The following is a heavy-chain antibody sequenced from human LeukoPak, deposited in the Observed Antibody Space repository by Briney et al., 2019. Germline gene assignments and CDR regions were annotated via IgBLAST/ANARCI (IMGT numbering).Heavy chain of an antibody. CDR2: IYYSGST. V-gene: IGHV4-59*12. CDR3: ASNGYYCIEL. Sequence: SETLSHTCTVSGGSISSYYWSWIRQPPGKGLEWIGYIYYSGSTNYNPSLKSRVTMSVDTSKSQFSLRLSSVTAADTAVYYCASNGYYCIELWGRGTTVTVSS. CDR1: GGSISSYY. D-gene: IGHD2-8*01. J-gene: IGHJ6*03.